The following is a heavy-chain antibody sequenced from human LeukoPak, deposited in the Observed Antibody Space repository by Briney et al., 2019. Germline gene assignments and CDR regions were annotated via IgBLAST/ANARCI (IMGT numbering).Heavy chain of an antibody. V-gene: IGHV3-74*01. CDR1: GFTFSSYW. J-gene: IGHJ5*02. CDR2: IVGDGSDT. Sequence: PGGSLTLSCAASGFTFSSYWMDWVRQAPGMGLVWVSRIVGDGSDTAYADSVRGRFTVSRDNAKNTLFLQMNSLRDEDTAVYYCVRDGAGTVPLDLWGQGALVTVSS. CDR3: VRDGAGTVPLDL. D-gene: IGHD4-17*01.